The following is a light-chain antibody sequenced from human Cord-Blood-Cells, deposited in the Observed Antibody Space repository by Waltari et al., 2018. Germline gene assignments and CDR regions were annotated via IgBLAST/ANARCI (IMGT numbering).Light chain of an antibody. V-gene: IGKV3-15*01. CDR1: QSVSSN. CDR2: GAS. Sequence: ELVMTQSPATLSVSPGERATLSCRASQSVSSNLSWYQQKPGQAPRLLFYGASTRATGIPARFSGSGSGREFTLTISSLQSEDFAVYYCQQYNNWPWTFGQGTKVEIK. J-gene: IGKJ1*01. CDR3: QQYNNWPWT.